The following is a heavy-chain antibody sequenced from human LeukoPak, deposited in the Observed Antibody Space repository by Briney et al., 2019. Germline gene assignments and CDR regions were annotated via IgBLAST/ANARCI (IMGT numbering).Heavy chain of an antibody. V-gene: IGHV6-1*01. CDR2: TYYRSNWYN. J-gene: IGHJ4*02. Sequence: SQTLSLTCAISGDSVPSNSAAWNWIRQSPSRGLEWLGRTYYRSNWYNDYAVSVKSRITINPDTSKNQFSLQLNSVTPEDTAVYYCASSISAAGSFDYWGQGTLVTVSS. CDR3: ASSISAAGSFDY. D-gene: IGHD6-13*01. CDR1: GDSVPSNSAA.